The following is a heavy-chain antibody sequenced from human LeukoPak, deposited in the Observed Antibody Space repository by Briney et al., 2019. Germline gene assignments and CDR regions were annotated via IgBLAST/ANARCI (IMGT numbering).Heavy chain of an antibody. D-gene: IGHD4-11*01. Sequence: SVKVSCKASGGTFSDYGISWVRQAPGQGLEWMARIIPMLDIANYEQKFQGRVTVTADKSTSTVHMEFSSLRSEDTAVYYCASVTVTSEFDYWGQGTLVTVSS. CDR3: ASVTVTSEFDY. V-gene: IGHV1-69*04. CDR2: IIPMLDIA. CDR1: GGTFSDYG. J-gene: IGHJ4*02.